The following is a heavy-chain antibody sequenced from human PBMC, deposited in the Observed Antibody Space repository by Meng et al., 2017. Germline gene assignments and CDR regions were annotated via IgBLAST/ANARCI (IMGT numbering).Heavy chain of an antibody. CDR1: GFTFSSYG. J-gene: IGHJ2*01. Sequence: QVQVAESGGGVVQPGRSLRLSCAASGFTFSSYGMHWVRQAPGKGLEWVAVIWYDGSNKYYADSVKGRFTISRDNSKNTLYLQMNSLRAEDTAVYYCARSISSSPQNYWYFDLWGRGTLVTVSS. D-gene: IGHD6-6*01. CDR3: ARSISSSPQNYWYFDL. CDR2: IWYDGSNK. V-gene: IGHV3-33*01.